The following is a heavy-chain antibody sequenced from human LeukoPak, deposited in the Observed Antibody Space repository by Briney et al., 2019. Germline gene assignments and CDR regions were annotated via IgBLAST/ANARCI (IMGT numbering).Heavy chain of an antibody. V-gene: IGHV1-18*01. CDR3: ARIDIVVVPGAVASYGMDV. CDR2: ISAYNGNT. J-gene: IGHJ6*02. D-gene: IGHD2-2*01. CDR1: GYSFTSYG. Sequence: ASVKVSCKDSGYSFTSYGISWVRQAPGQGLEWMGWISAYNGNTRYAQKLQGRVTMTTDTSTSTAYMELRSLRSDDTAVYYCARIDIVVVPGAVASYGMDVWGQGTTVAVS.